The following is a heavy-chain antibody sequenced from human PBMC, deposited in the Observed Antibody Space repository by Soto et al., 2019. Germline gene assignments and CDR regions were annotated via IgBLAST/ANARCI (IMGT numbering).Heavy chain of an antibody. CDR3: ARALYCSDGTCYHPGFFRH. CDR2: IRAYNGST. J-gene: IGHJ1*01. CDR1: GYTFTGYG. Sequence: QVQLVQSGAEVKKPGASVKVSCKTSGYTFTGYGVSWVRQAPGQGLEWLGWIRAYNGSTNYAQRFQGRATMTTDTSTTTVYMELRSLRSDDTAIYYCARALYCSDGTCYHPGFFRHWGQGTLVTVSS. D-gene: IGHD2-15*01. V-gene: IGHV1-18*01.